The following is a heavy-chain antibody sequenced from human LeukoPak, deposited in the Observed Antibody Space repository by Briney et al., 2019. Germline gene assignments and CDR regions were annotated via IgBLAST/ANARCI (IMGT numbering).Heavy chain of an antibody. D-gene: IGHD3-22*01. CDR1: GFTVSSNY. Sequence: GGSLRLSCAASGFTVSSNYMSWVRQAPGKGLEWVSVIYSGGSTYYADSVKGRFTISRDNAKNSLYLQMNSLRAEDTAVYYCASLSSSGYYQLSRYAFDIWGQGTMVTVSS. CDR2: IYSGGST. V-gene: IGHV3-66*01. CDR3: ASLSSSGYYQLSRYAFDI. J-gene: IGHJ3*02.